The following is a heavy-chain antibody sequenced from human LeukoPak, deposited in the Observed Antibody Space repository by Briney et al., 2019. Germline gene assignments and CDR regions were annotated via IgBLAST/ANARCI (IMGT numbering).Heavy chain of an antibody. CDR1: GGSISSHY. V-gene: IGHV4-59*11. J-gene: IGHJ6*03. CDR2: IYYGGRT. D-gene: IGHD6-19*01. Sequence: PSETLSLTCSVSGGSISSHYWTWVRQPPGQALEFIGYIYYGGRTQYNPSLKSRVTMTMDTSKNQFSLRLNSVSAADTAVYYCARGVTVAGTFYFYMDVWGKGTTVTVSS. CDR3: ARGVTVAGTFYFYMDV.